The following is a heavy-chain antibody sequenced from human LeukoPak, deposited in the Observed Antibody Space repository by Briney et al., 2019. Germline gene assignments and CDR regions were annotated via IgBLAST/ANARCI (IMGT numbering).Heavy chain of an antibody. CDR3: ASPYCSSTSCYPSYYYYGMDV. Sequence: PSETLSLTCAVYGGSFSGYYWSWIRQPPGKGLEWIGEINHSGSTNYNPSLKSRVTISVDTSKNQFSLKLSSVTAADTAVYYCASPYCSSTSCYPSYYYYGMDVWGQGTTVTVSS. CDR2: INHSGST. CDR1: GGSFSGYY. D-gene: IGHD2-2*01. J-gene: IGHJ6*02. V-gene: IGHV4-34*01.